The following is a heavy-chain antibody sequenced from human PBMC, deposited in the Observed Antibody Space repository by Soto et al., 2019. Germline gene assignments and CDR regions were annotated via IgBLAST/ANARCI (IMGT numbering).Heavy chain of an antibody. D-gene: IGHD2-21*01. CDR1: GGSISSYY. Sequence: SETLSLTCTVSGGSISSYYWSWIRQPPGKGLEWIGYIYYSGSTNYNPSLKSRVTISVDTSKNQFSLKLSSVTAADTAVYYCARARAAYDYWGQGTLVTVS. V-gene: IGHV4-59*01. CDR3: ARARAAYDY. CDR2: IYYSGST. J-gene: IGHJ4*02.